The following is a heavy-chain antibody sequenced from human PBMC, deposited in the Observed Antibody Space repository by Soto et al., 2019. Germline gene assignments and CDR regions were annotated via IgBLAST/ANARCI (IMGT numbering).Heavy chain of an antibody. D-gene: IGHD1-26*01. V-gene: IGHV1-18*01. CDR2: ISAYNGNT. J-gene: IGHJ4*02. CDR1: GYTFTSYG. Sequence: ASVKVSCKASGYTFTSYGISWVRQAPGQGLEWMGWISAYNGNTNYAQKLQGRVTMTRDNSKNTLYLQMNSLRAEDSAIYYCAKEGSSRKFDFDYWGQGTLVTVSS. CDR3: AKEGSSRKFDFDY.